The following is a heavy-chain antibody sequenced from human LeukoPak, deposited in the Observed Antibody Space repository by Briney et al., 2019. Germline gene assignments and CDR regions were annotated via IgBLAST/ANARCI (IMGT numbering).Heavy chain of an antibody. D-gene: IGHD6-19*01. J-gene: IGHJ3*02. CDR2: ISYDRSNK. V-gene: IGHV3-30*18. CDR1: GFTFSSYG. Sequence: PGRSLRLSCAASGFTFSSYGVHWVRQAPGKGLEWVAVISYDRSNKYYADSVKGRFTISRDNSKNTLYLQMNSLRAEDTAVYYCAKDGRGYSSGWTDAFDIWGQGTMVTVSS. CDR3: AKDGRGYSSGWTDAFDI.